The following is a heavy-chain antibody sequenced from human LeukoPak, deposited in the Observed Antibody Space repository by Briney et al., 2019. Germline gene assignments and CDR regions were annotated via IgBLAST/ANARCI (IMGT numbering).Heavy chain of an antibody. D-gene: IGHD3-9*01. V-gene: IGHV1-2*02. Sequence: ASVKVSCKASGYTFTGYYMHWVRQAPGQGLEWMGWINPNSGGTNYAQKFQGRVTMTRDTSISTAYMELSRLRSDDTAVYYCARDYDVLTGYYLTGAFDIWGQGTMVTVSS. J-gene: IGHJ3*02. CDR1: GYTFTGYY. CDR3: ARDYDVLTGYYLTGAFDI. CDR2: INPNSGGT.